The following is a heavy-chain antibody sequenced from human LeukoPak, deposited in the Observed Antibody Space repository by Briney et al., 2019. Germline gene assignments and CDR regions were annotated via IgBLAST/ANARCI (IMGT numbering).Heavy chain of an antibody. CDR3: ARVVQSTDSSGFYLPEYFQH. D-gene: IGHD3-22*01. V-gene: IGHV4-34*01. CDR2: IYRSGST. CDR1: GGSFSGYY. J-gene: IGHJ1*01. Sequence: PSETLSLTCAVYGGSFSGYYWSWIRQPPGKGLEWIGSIYRSGSTYYNPSLKSRVTISVDTSKNQFSLKLRSVTAADTAVYYCARVVQSTDSSGFYLPEYFQHWGQGTLVTVSS.